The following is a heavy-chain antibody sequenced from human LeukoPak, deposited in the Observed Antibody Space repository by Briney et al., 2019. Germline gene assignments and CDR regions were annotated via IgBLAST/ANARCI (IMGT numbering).Heavy chain of an antibody. CDR2: IYERGPA. Sequence: SETLSLTCTVSGGAITSGGYSWNWIRQPPGKGLEWIGCIYERGPAYYNPSLKSRFTISADRPKNQFFLNVTSLTAADTAVYYCARSRQASGLFNFWGQGTLVVVSS. CDR1: GGAITSGGYS. CDR3: ARSRQASGLFNF. V-gene: IGHV4-30-2*01. J-gene: IGHJ4*02. D-gene: IGHD3-10*01.